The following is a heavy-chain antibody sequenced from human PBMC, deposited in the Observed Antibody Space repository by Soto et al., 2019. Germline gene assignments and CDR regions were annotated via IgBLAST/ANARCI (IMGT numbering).Heavy chain of an antibody. J-gene: IGHJ3*02. CDR1: GGSGSRLC. V-gene: IGHV4-4*07. D-gene: IGHD3-22*01. CDR2: LYTTGST. CDR3: ARDGSGYDSSGFYLYDAFDI. Sequence: HTFGVPGGSGSRLCWRGSGKAVVKRLEWIGRLYTTGSTNYNPSLRSRVTMSVGTSRNQFSLTLTSVTAADSAMYYCARDGSGYDSSGFYLYDAFDIWGQGTMVT.